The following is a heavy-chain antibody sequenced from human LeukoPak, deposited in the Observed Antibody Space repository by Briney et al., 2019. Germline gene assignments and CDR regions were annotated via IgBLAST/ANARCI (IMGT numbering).Heavy chain of an antibody. CDR3: AKPISGGLAVTADWFHP. V-gene: IGHV3-53*01. Sequence: GGSLRLSCAASGFTVSSNYMNWVRQAPGKGLEWVSTINANSGTTSYAASVRGRFTISRDNSKNTLYLQVNTLRADDTATYYCAKPISGGLAVTADWFHPWGQGTLVVVSS. D-gene: IGHD6-19*01. CDR2: INANSGTT. CDR1: GFTVSSNY. J-gene: IGHJ5*01.